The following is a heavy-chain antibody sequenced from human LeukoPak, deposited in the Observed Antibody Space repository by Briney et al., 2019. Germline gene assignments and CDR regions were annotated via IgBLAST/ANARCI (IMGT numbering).Heavy chain of an antibody. D-gene: IGHD1-14*01. CDR3: ARVYRRYFDY. Sequence: GGSLRLSCAASGFIFSSYSMNWVRQAPGKGLEWVSYISSSSSSIYYADAVKGRFTISRDNAKKSLYLQMNSLRAEDTAVYYCARVYRRYFDYWGQGTLVTVSS. CDR2: ISSSSSSI. V-gene: IGHV3-48*01. CDR1: GFIFSSYS. J-gene: IGHJ4*02.